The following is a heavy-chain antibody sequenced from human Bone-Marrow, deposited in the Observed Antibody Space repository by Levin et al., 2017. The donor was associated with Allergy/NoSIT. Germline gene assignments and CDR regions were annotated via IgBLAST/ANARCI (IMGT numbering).Heavy chain of an antibody. CDR1: GFTFSDFS. V-gene: IGHV3-73*01. J-gene: IGHJ4*02. Sequence: GGSLRLSCAASGFTFSDFSIHWVRQASGKGLEWVGRIRCKADSHATSYGASVKGRFTISRDDSKNTAYLQMNSLKTEDTAVYYCARAFTSSSGLLNSWGQGTLVTVSS. CDR3: ARAFTSSSGLLNS. D-gene: IGHD6-6*01. CDR2: IRCKADSHAT.